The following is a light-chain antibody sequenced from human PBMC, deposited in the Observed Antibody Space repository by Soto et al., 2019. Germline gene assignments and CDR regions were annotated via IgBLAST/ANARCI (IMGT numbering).Light chain of an antibody. CDR1: QSVSSN. CDR2: GAS. CDR3: QQYHTWPIT. V-gene: IGKV3-15*01. J-gene: IGKJ4*01. Sequence: EIVMAQSPATLSVSPGERATLSCRASQSVSSNLAWYQHKPGQAPRLLISGASTGATGIPARFSGSGSGTEFTLTISSLQSEDCAIYYCQQYHTWPITFGGGTKG.